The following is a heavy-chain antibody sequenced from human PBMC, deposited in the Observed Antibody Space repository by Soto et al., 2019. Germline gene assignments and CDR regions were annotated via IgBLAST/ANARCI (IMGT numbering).Heavy chain of an antibody. J-gene: IGHJ6*02. CDR1: GGSISSGAYY. V-gene: IGHV4-31*03. Sequence: PSETLSLTCSVSGGSISSGAYYWSWIRQHPGEGLEWIGYIYYSGSTYYNPSLKSRVTISVDTSKNQFSLKLTSVTAADTAVYYCARGDSYYYGMDVWGQGATVNVSS. CDR3: ARGDSYYYGMDV. CDR2: IYYSGST.